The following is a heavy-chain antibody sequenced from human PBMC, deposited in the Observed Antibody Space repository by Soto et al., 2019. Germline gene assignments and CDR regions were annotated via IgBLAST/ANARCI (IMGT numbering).Heavy chain of an antibody. CDR3: AHAPGIAVAGEYYFDY. CDR1: GFSLSTSGVG. D-gene: IGHD6-19*01. J-gene: IGHJ4*02. V-gene: IGHV2-5*02. Sequence: PTLVNPTQTLTLTCTFSGFSLSTSGVGVGWIRQPPGKALEWLALIYWDDDKRYSPSLKSRLTITKDTSKNQVVLTMTNMDPVDTATYYCAHAPGIAVAGEYYFDYWGQGTLVTVSS. CDR2: IYWDDDK.